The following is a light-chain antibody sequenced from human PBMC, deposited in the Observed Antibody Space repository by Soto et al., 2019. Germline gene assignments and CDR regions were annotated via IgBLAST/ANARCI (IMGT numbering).Light chain of an antibody. CDR2: GAS. Sequence: DIQLTQSPSFLSASVGDRVAITCRASQGISSSLAWYQQKPGKPPNLLIFGASSLQGGAPSRFNFSVSGTEFTLTISCLQPEDFASYYCQQLNTYPVTFGGGTKVEI. CDR1: QGISSS. CDR3: QQLNTYPVT. J-gene: IGKJ4*01. V-gene: IGKV1-9*01.